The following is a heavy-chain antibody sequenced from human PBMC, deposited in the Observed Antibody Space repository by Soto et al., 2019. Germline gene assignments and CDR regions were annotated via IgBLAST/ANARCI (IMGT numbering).Heavy chain of an antibody. CDR1: GFTFSSDA. V-gene: IGHV3-23*01. J-gene: IGHJ4*02. CDR2: ISGSGGST. Sequence: GGSLRLSCAASGFTFSSDAMSWVRQAPGKGLEWVSAISGSGGSTYYADSVKGRFTISRDNSKNTLYLQMNSLRAEDTAVYYCAKDGGSLYDYIWGSYRPFDYWGQGTLVTVAS. D-gene: IGHD3-16*02. CDR3: AKDGGSLYDYIWGSYRPFDY.